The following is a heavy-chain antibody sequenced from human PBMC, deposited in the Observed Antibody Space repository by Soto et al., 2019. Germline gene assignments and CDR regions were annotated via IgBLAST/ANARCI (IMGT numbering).Heavy chain of an antibody. J-gene: IGHJ4*02. V-gene: IGHV4-34*01. D-gene: IGHD3-22*01. CDR2: INHSGRT. Sequence: PSETLSLTCAVYGGSFSGYYWSWIRQPPGKGLERIGEINHSGRTNYNPSLKSRVTISVDTSKKQFSLKLSSVTAAETAVYYCARVGAYYYDSSGSXWGQGTLFTVSX. CDR3: ARVGAYYYDSSGSX. CDR1: GGSFSGYY.